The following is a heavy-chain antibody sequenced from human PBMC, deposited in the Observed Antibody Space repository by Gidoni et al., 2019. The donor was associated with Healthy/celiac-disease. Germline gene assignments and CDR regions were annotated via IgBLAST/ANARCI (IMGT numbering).Heavy chain of an antibody. CDR2: IYYSGST. CDR1: GGSISSYY. V-gene: IGHV4-59*01. D-gene: IGHD3-16*01. Sequence: QVQLQESGPGLVKPSETLSLTCTVSGGSISSYYWSWIRQPPGKGLEWIGYIYYSGSTNYNPSLKSRVTISVDTSKNQFSLKLSSVTAADTAVYYCARESFRGPIDYWGQGTLVTVSS. J-gene: IGHJ4*02. CDR3: ARESFRGPIDY.